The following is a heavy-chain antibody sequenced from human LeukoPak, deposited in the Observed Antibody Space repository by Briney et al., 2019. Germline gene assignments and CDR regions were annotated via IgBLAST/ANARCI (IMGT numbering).Heavy chain of an antibody. Sequence: GASVKVSCKASGYTFTSYGISWVRQAPGQGLEWMGWISAYNGNTNYAQKLQGRVTMTTDTSTSTAYMELRSLRSDDTAVYYCARDLPLFRCGGDCYWSYYGMDVWGKGTTVTVSS. D-gene: IGHD2-21*02. V-gene: IGHV1-18*04. CDR1: GYTFTSYG. J-gene: IGHJ6*04. CDR3: ARDLPLFRCGGDCYWSYYGMDV. CDR2: ISAYNGNT.